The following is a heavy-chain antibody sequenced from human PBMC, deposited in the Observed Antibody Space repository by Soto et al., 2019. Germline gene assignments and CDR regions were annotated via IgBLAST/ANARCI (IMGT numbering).Heavy chain of an antibody. CDR1: GFSLNTRDVG. V-gene: IGHV2-5*02. CDR3: GPCRGGVASF. CDR2: VYWDDDK. D-gene: IGHD3-16*01. Sequence: QITLNESGPALVKPTQTLTLTCTFSGFSLNTRDVGVGWIRQPPGKALEWLGVVYWDDDKTYSPSLKSRLTITKGTPKNPVGLRKTKKGPWGTATYFCGPCRGGVASFWGQGTLVTVSS. J-gene: IGHJ4*02.